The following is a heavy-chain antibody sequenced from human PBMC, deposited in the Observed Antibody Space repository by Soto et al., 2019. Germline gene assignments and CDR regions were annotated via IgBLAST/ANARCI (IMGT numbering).Heavy chain of an antibody. V-gene: IGHV1-2*02. CDR3: ARSPVRDYFDY. CDR1: GYTCTGYY. CDR2: INPNNGGT. Sequence: GASVKVSCKASGYTCTGYYMHCVLQSPGQWLEWMGWINPNNGGTNYAQKFHGRVTMTRDTSISTVYMELSRLRSDDTAVYYCARSPVRDYFDYWGQGTLVTVSS. D-gene: IGHD3-10*01. J-gene: IGHJ4*02.